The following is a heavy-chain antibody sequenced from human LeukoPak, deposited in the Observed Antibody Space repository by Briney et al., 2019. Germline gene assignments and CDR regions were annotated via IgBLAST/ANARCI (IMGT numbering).Heavy chain of an antibody. CDR1: GYTFTSYA. CDR2: INAGNGNT. CDR3: ARPIEGNLAVGYYYYYGMDV. J-gene: IGHJ6*02. Sequence: ASVKVSCKASGYTFTSYAMHWVRQAPGQRLEWMGWINAGNGNTKYSQKFQGRVTITRDTSASTAYMELSSLRSEDTAVYYCARPIEGNLAVGYYYYYGMDVWGQGTTVTVSS. D-gene: IGHD6-19*01. V-gene: IGHV1-3*01.